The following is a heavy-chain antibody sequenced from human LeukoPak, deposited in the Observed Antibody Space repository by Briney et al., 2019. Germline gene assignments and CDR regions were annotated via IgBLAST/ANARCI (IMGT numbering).Heavy chain of an antibody. D-gene: IGHD2-2*01. Sequence: GGSLRLSCVASGFTFTSYWMSWVRQAPGKGLEWVANIKQDGSEKYYLDSLEGRFTISRDNAKNSVYLQINRLRAEDTAVYYCARVHCSSTSCYEDYYFDYWGQGTLVTVSS. V-gene: IGHV3-7*01. J-gene: IGHJ4*02. CDR1: GFTFTSYW. CDR3: ARVHCSSTSCYEDYYFDY. CDR2: IKQDGSEK.